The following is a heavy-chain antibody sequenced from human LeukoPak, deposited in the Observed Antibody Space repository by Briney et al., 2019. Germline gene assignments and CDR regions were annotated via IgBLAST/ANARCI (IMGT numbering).Heavy chain of an antibody. V-gene: IGHV3-21*01. Sequence: GGSLRLSCAASGFTFSSYGMHWVRQAPGKGLEWVSSISSSSSYIYYADSVRGRFTISRDNAKNSLYLQMNSLRAEDTAVYYCARGEGRTSGSYSSAYWGQGTLVTVSS. D-gene: IGHD1-26*01. CDR1: GFTFSSYG. CDR3: ARGEGRTSGSYSSAY. CDR2: ISSSSSYI. J-gene: IGHJ4*02.